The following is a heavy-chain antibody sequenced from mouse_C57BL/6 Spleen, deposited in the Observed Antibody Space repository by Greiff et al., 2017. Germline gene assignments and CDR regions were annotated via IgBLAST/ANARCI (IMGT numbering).Heavy chain of an antibody. D-gene: IGHD2-5*01. CDR2: IYPGDGDT. CDR3: ARDYYSNYVGAMDY. CDR1: GYAFSSSW. Sequence: VMLVESGPELVKPGASVKISCKASGYAFSSSWMNWVKQRPGKGLEWIGRIYPGDGDTNYNGKFKGKATLTADKSSSTAYMQLSSLTSEDSAVYFCARDYYSNYVGAMDYWGQGTSVTVSS. V-gene: IGHV1-82*01. J-gene: IGHJ4*01.